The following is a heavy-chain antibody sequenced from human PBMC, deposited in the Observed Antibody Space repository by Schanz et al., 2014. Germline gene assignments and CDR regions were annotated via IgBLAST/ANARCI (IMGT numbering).Heavy chain of an antibody. V-gene: IGHV1-2*04. CDR1: GYTFSDYY. J-gene: IGHJ4*02. Sequence: QVQLVQSGAEVKKPGASVKVSCKASGYTFSDYYIHWVRQAPGQGLECMGWINPNTGGTNFAQKFQGWVTVTRDTSISTVYMELSRVTYEDTAVYYCARGRTFDYWGQGTLVTVSS. CDR3: ARGRTFDY. CDR2: INPNTGGT.